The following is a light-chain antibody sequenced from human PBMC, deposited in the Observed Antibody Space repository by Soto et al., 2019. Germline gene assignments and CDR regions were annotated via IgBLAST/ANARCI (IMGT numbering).Light chain of an antibody. CDR2: RTS. CDR1: QSVSNK. V-gene: IGKV3-15*01. Sequence: ETVMTQSPVTLSVSPGERATLSCRASQSVSNKLAWYQLKPGQAPRLLIYRTSIRATDVPDRFSGSGAGTEFTLTINSLQSEDSAVYYCQQYNDWPPVTFGQGTRLEIK. J-gene: IGKJ5*01. CDR3: QQYNDWPPVT.